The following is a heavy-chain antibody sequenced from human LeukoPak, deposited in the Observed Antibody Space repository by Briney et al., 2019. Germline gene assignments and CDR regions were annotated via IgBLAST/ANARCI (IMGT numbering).Heavy chain of an antibody. CDR3: ANSGGECGTPFFDY. CDR2: IRYDGSNK. D-gene: IGHD1-14*01. V-gene: IGHV3-30*02. J-gene: IGHJ4*02. CDR1: GSTFSSYG. Sequence: GGSLRLSCAASGSTFSSYGMHWVRQAPGKGLEWVAFIRYDGSNKYYADSVKGRFTISRDNSKNTLYLQMNSLRAEDTAVYYCANSGGECGTPFFDYWGQGTLVTGSS.